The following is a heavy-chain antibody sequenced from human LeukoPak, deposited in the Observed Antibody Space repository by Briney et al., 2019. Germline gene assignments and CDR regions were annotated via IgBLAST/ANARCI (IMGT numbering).Heavy chain of an antibody. CDR3: ARGYQVAAAGMDV. V-gene: IGHV1-2*02. CDR1: GYTFTGDY. CDR2: INPNSGGT. Sequence: ASVKVSCKASGYTFTGDYMHWVRQAPGQGLEWMGWINPNSGGTNYAQKFQGRVTMTRDTSISTAYMELSRLRSDDTAVYYCARGYQVAAAGMDVWGQGTTVTVSS. J-gene: IGHJ6*02. D-gene: IGHD6-13*01.